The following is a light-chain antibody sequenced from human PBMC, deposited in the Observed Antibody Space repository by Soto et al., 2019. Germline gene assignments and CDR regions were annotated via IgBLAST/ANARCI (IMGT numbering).Light chain of an antibody. CDR1: SSNIGRNT. CDR2: GNN. Sequence: HSVLTQPPSASGTPGQRVTISCSGSSSNIGRNTVNWYQQFPGTAPKLLIFGNNQRPSGVPGRFSGSKSGTSASLAISGLRFEDGADYFCEAWEDSLNGFVVFGEGTKLT. V-gene: IGLV1-44*01. J-gene: IGLJ2*01. CDR3: EAWEDSLNGFVV.